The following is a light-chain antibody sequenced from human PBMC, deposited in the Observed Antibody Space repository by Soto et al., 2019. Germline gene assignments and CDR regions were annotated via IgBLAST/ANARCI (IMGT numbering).Light chain of an antibody. CDR3: QQYGSSAWT. J-gene: IGKJ1*01. CDR1: QSVSSSY. CDR2: GAS. V-gene: IGKV3-20*01. Sequence: EIVLTQSPGTLSLSPGERATLSCSASQSVSSSYLAWYQQKPGQAPRLLIYGASSRATGIPDRFSGSGSGTDFTLTISRLEPEDFAVYYCQQYGSSAWTFGQGTKVAIK.